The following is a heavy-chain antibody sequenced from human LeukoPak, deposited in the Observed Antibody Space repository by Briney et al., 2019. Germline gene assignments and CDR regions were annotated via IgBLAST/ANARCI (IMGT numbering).Heavy chain of an antibody. J-gene: IGHJ4*02. D-gene: IGHD3-3*01. CDR1: GFTFSSYW. V-gene: IGHV3-7*05. CDR2: IKQDGSEK. CDR3: ARGLELSGYRYCHS. Sequence: GGSLRLSCAASGFTFSSYWMIWVRQAPGKGLEWVANIKQDGSEKYYADSVKGRFTISRDNAKNSLFLQMNSLRADDTAVYYCARGLELSGYRYCHSWGQGTLVTVSS.